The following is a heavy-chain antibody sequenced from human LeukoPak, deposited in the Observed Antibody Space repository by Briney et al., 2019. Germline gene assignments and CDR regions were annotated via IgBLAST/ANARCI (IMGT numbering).Heavy chain of an antibody. Sequence: PSETLSLTCTVSGGYIGSYYWSWIRQPAGKGLEWIGRIYTSENTDYNPSLKSRVTMSVDMSTSQFSLTLTSVTAADTAVYYCAGEGDYGDYSKSFYYMDVWGKGTTVTVSS. CDR2: IYTSENT. CDR1: GGYIGSYY. D-gene: IGHD4-17*01. V-gene: IGHV4-4*07. J-gene: IGHJ6*03. CDR3: AGEGDYGDYSKSFYYMDV.